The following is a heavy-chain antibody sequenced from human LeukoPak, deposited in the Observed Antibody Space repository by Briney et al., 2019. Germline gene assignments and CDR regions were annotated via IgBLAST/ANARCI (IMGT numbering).Heavy chain of an antibody. Sequence: GGSLRLSCAASGFTVSSNYMTWVRQAPGKGLEWVSIIYSGGSTSYADSVKGRFTISRDNSNNTLYLQMNGLRTEDTAMYYCARAWGRWLAIDPWGQGTLVTVSS. D-gene: IGHD6-19*01. V-gene: IGHV3-53*01. CDR3: ARAWGRWLAIDP. CDR2: IYSGGST. J-gene: IGHJ5*02. CDR1: GFTVSSNY.